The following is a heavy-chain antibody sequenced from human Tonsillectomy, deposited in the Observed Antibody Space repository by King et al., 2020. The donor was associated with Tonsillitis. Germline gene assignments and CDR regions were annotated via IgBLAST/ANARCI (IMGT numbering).Heavy chain of an antibody. CDR1: GFTFSSYA. D-gene: IGHD1-26*01. CDR2: IYSGGYST. V-gene: IGHV3-23*03. J-gene: IGHJ3*02. CDR3: AKVLSGSYYEVDAFDI. Sequence: QLVQSGGGLVQPGGSLRLSCAASGFTFSSYAMNWVRQAPGKGLEWVSVIYSGGYSTYYADSVKGRFTISRDNSKNRLYLQMNSLRGEDTAVYYCAKVLSGSYYEVDAFDIWGQGTMVTVSS.